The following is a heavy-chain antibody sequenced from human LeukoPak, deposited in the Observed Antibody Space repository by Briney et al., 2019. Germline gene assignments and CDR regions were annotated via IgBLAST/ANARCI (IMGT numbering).Heavy chain of an antibody. Sequence: SETLSLTCTVSGGSISSSSYYWGWIRQPPGKGLEWIGEINHSGSTNYNPSLKSRATISVDTSKNQFSLKLSSVTAADTAVYYCARYGSGSYGSYYFDYWGQGTLVTVSS. CDR3: ARYGSGSYGSYYFDY. V-gene: IGHV4-39*07. CDR2: INHSGST. CDR1: GGSISSSSYY. J-gene: IGHJ4*02. D-gene: IGHD3-10*01.